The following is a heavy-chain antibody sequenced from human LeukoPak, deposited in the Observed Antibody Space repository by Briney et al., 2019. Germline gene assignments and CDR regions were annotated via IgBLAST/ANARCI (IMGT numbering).Heavy chain of an antibody. CDR2: ISGSGGST. CDR3: AKEAITIFGVVITYFDY. V-gene: IGHV3-23*01. CDR1: GFTFSSYA. D-gene: IGHD3-3*01. Sequence: GGSLRLSCAASGFTFSSYAMSWVRQAPGKGLEWVSAISGSGGSTYYADSVMGRFTISRDNSKNTLYLQMNSLRAEDTAVYYCAKEAITIFGVVITYFDYWGQGTLVTVSS. J-gene: IGHJ4*02.